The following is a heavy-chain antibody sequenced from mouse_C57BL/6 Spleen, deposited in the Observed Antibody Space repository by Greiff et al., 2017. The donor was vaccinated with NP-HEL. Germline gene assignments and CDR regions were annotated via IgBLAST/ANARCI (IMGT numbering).Heavy chain of an antibody. V-gene: IGHV1-39*01. CDR2: INPIYGTT. CDR3: ARGELGRQRAWFAY. CDR1: GYSFTDYN. J-gene: IGHJ3*01. D-gene: IGHD4-1*01. Sequence: VQLQQSGPELVKPGASVKISCKASGYSFTDYNMNWVKQSNGKSLEWIGVINPIYGTTSYNQKFKGKATLTVDQSSSTAYMPLNSLTSEDSAVYYCARGELGRQRAWFAYWGQGTLVTVSA.